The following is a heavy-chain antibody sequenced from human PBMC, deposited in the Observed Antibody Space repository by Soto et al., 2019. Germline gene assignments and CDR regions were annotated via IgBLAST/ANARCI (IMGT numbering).Heavy chain of an antibody. CDR3: ARDQVRYCSSTSCYKPFDY. J-gene: IGHJ4*02. CDR1: GYTFTGYG. CDR2: ISAYNGNT. Sequence: GASVKVSCKASGYTFTGYGISWVRQAPGQGLEWMGWISAYNGNTNYAQKFQGRVIMTTDTSTSTAYMELRGLRSDDTAVYYCARDQVRYCSSTSCYKPFDYWGQGTLVTVSS. D-gene: IGHD2-2*02. V-gene: IGHV1-18*04.